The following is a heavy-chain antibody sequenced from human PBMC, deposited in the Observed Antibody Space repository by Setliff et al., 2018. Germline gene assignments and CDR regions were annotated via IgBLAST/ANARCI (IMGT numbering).Heavy chain of an antibody. CDR2: IYPSGST. Sequence: SETLSLTCAVSGYSISSGYYWGWIRHPPGKGLEWIGSIYPSGSTYYNPSLKSRVTISMDTSKDQFSLKVSSVTAADTAVYYCARSFSRREKFLLDYWGQGARVTVSS. V-gene: IGHV4-38-2*01. J-gene: IGHJ4*02. CDR1: GYSISSGYY. CDR3: ARSFSRREKFLLDY.